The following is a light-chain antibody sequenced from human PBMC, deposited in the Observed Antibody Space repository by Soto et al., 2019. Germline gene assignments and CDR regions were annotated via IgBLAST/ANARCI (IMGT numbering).Light chain of an antibody. V-gene: IGKV3-20*01. CDR3: QQYDNSPIT. CDR1: QSISSSF. Sequence: EIVLTQSQGILSMSPGERAYLSCGASQSISSSFLAWYQQKPGQAPRLLIYGASSRATGIPARFSGTGSETEFTLTISRLDPEEFAVYYCQQYDNSPITFGQVTRLEIK. CDR2: GAS. J-gene: IGKJ5*01.